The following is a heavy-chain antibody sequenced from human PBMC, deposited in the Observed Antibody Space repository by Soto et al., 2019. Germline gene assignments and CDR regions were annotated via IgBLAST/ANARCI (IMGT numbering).Heavy chain of an antibody. CDR3: AKRLIFGVVIITIYNGMDV. Sequence: EVQLLESGGGLVQPGGSLRLSCVASGFTFSSYAMNWVRQAPGKGLEWVSAISTSGGNTYYADSVKGRFTISRDNSKNTLYLQMNSLRAEDTAVYYCAKRLIFGVVIITIYNGMDVWGQGTTVTVSS. D-gene: IGHD3-3*01. CDR1: GFTFSSYA. CDR2: ISTSGGNT. V-gene: IGHV3-23*01. J-gene: IGHJ6*02.